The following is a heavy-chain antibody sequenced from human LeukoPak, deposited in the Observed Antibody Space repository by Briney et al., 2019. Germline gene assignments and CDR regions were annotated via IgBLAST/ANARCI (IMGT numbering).Heavy chain of an antibody. CDR3: ARDVGPNRDDYYYGMDV. J-gene: IGHJ6*02. CDR2: INPNSGGT. V-gene: IGHV1-2*02. D-gene: IGHD1-26*01. Sequence: ASVKVSCKASAYTFTGYYMHWVRHAPGQGLEWMGWINPNSGGTNYAQKFQGRVTLTSDTSISTAYMELSRLRSDDTAVYYCARDVGPNRDDYYYGMDVWGQGTTVTVSS. CDR1: AYTFTGYY.